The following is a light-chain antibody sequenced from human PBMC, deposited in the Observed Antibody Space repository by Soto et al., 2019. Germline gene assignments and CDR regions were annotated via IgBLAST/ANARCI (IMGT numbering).Light chain of an antibody. J-gene: IGLJ2*01. CDR3: CSYAGSYTV. V-gene: IGLV2-11*01. CDR1: RRDVGGYNY. Sequence: QSPLTQPRSVSGSPGQSVTISCTGTRRDVGGYNYVSWYQQHPGKAPKLMIYDVSKRPSGVPDRFSGSKSGNTASLTISGLQAEDEADYYCCSYAGSYTVFGGGTKLTVL. CDR2: DVS.